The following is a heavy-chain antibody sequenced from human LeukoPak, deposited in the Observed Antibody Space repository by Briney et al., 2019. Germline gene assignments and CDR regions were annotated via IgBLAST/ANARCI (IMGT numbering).Heavy chain of an antibody. CDR2: IYHSGST. D-gene: IGHD4-4*01. J-gene: IGHJ6*02. Sequence: PSQTLSLTCAVSGGSISSGGYSWSWIRQPPGKGLEWIGYIYHSGSTYYNPSLKSRVTISVDRSKNQFSLKLSSVTAADTAVCYCATVTTEVYYYGMDVWGQGTTATVSS. V-gene: IGHV4-30-2*01. CDR3: ATVTTEVYYYGMDV. CDR1: GGSISSGGYS.